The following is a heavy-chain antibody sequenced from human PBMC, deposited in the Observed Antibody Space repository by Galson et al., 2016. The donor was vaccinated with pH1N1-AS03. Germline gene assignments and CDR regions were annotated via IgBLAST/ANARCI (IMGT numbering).Heavy chain of an antibody. J-gene: IGHJ4*02. V-gene: IGHV5-51*01. CDR2: IYPGDSDT. D-gene: IGHD5-24*01. CDR1: GYIFTSYW. Sequence: SGAEVKKPGESLKISCKTSGYIFTSYWVAWVRHMPGKGLEWMGIIYPGDSDTRYSPSFQGQDTISADRSINTAYLQWSSLMASDTAIYYCARQVRDGYNDYFDYWGQGILVTVSS. CDR3: ARQVRDGYNDYFDY.